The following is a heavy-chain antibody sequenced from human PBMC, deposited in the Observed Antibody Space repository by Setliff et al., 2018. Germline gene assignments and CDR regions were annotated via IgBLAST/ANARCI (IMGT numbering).Heavy chain of an antibody. Sequence: SETLSLTCTVSGDSISRAMYYWSWLRQSAGKGLECIGRIYTDGSTKYNPSLNSRVTLLIDTAKNQVSLRLSSVTAADTAVYYCATRKSSGRLYYMDVWGKGTTVTVSS. CDR1: GDSISRAMYY. J-gene: IGHJ6*03. CDR2: IYTDGST. V-gene: IGHV4-61*02. D-gene: IGHD1-26*01. CDR3: ATRKSSGRLYYMDV.